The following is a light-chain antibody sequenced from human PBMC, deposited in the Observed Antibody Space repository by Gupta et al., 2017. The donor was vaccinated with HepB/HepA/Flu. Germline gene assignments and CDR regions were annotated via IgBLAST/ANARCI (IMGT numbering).Light chain of an antibody. CDR2: GAS. Sequence: EIVMTQSPATLSVSPGERATLSCRASQSVTVNVAWFQLKPGQAPRLLIQGASTRAIDIPARFSGSGSGTECTRTISSLQSEDSAVYFCQQYENWLKTCGQGTKVEVK. J-gene: IGKJ1*01. CDR3: QQYENWLKT. V-gene: IGKV3-15*01. CDR1: QSVTVN.